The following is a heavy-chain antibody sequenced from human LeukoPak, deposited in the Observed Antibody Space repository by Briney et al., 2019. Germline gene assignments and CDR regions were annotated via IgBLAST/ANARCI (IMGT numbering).Heavy chain of an antibody. J-gene: IGHJ4*02. Sequence: SETLSLTCTVSGGSIRSSYYYWGWIRQPPGKGLEWIGSIYDSGSTYYNPSLKSRVTISIDTSKNQFSLKLSSVTAADTAVYYCARVYDYIWGTYRYTERLLDYWGQGTLVTVSS. CDR3: ARVYDYIWGTYRYTERLLDY. V-gene: IGHV4-39*07. D-gene: IGHD3-16*02. CDR1: GGSIRSSYYY. CDR2: IYDSGST.